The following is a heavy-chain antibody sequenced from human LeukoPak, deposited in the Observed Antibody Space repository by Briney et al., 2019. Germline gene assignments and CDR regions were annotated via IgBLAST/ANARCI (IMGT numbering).Heavy chain of an antibody. D-gene: IGHD7-27*01. V-gene: IGHV3-9*01. CDR1: GFTFDDYA. J-gene: IGHJ3*02. CDR2: ISWNSGSI. CDR3: AKDLGTGSLDAFDI. Sequence: GRSLRLSCAASGFTFDDYAMHWVRQAPGKGLEWVSGISWNSGSIGYADSVKGRFTISRDNAKNSLYLQMNSLRAEDTALYYCAKDLGTGSLDAFDIWGQGTMVTVSS.